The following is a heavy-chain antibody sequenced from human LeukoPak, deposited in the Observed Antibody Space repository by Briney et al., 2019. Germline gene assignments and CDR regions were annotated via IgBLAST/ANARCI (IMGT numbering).Heavy chain of an antibody. J-gene: IGHJ6*03. CDR3: AKSGASPLYHMDV. V-gene: IGHV3-23*01. Sequence: PGGSLRLSCAASGFTFSNYGMSWVRQAPGKGLEWVSTISGSGGRTYYAASVKGRFTISRDDSKNTLYLQMSSLRVDDTAIYYCAKSGASPLYHMDVWGKGTTVTISS. CDR2: ISGSGGRT. CDR1: GFTFSNYG. D-gene: IGHD1-26*01.